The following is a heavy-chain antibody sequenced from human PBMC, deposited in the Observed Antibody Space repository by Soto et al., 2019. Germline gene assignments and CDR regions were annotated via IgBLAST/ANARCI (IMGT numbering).Heavy chain of an antibody. D-gene: IGHD3-3*01. Sequence: GGSLRLSXAASGFTFSSYSMNWVRQAPGKGLEWVSSISSSSSYIYYADSVKGRFTISRDNAKNSLYLQMNSLRAEDTAVYYCARTYYDFWSGYYTSYSYYGMDVWGQGTTVTVSS. CDR2: ISSSSSYI. V-gene: IGHV3-21*01. CDR1: GFTFSSYS. CDR3: ARTYYDFWSGYYTSYSYYGMDV. J-gene: IGHJ6*02.